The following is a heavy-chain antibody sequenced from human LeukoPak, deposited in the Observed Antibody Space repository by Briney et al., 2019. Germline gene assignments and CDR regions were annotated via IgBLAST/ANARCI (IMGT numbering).Heavy chain of an antibody. CDR3: ASVPLRDGHLPSYFDY. Sequence: SETLSLTCAVYGGSFSDYYWSWIRQPPGKGLEWIGEINHSGSTNYNPSLKSRVTISVDTSKNQFSLKLRSATAADTAVYYCASVPLRDGHLPSYFDYWGQGTLVTVSS. J-gene: IGHJ4*02. CDR2: INHSGST. V-gene: IGHV4-34*01. CDR1: GGSFSDYY. D-gene: IGHD2-8*01.